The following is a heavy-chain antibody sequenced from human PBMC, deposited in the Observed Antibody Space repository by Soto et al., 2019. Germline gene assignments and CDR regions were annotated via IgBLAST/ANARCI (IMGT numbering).Heavy chain of an antibody. CDR2: IYYSGST. V-gene: IGHV4-30-4*01. D-gene: IGHD1-1*01. J-gene: IGHJ4*02. CDR1: GGSISSGDYY. CDR3: GRGANGNVFDY. Sequence: PSETLSLTCTVSGGSISSGDYYWSWIRQPPGKGLEWIGYIYYSGSTYYNPSLKSRVTISVDTSKNQFSLKLSSVTAADTAVYYCGRGANGNVFDYWGQGTLVTVSS.